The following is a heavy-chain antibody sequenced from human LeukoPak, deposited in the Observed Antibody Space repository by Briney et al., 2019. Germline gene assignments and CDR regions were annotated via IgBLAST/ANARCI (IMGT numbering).Heavy chain of an antibody. CDR1: GYTFTSYG. J-gene: IGHJ4*02. CDR3: ARVQHYYDSSGYSFDY. V-gene: IGHV1-18*01. D-gene: IGHD3-22*01. Sequence: ASVKVSCKASGYTFTSYGISWVRQAPGQGLEWMGWISAYNGNTNYAQELQGRVTMTTDTSTSTAYMELRSLRSDDTAVYYCARVQHYYDSSGYSFDYWGQGTLVTVSS. CDR2: ISAYNGNT.